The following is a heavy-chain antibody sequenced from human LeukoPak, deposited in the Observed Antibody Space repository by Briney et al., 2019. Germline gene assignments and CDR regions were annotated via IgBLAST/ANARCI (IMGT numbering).Heavy chain of an antibody. CDR2: ISSSGSTI. CDR1: RFTFSDYY. CDR3: AREENGDYDVWFDP. V-gene: IGHV3-11*04. J-gene: IGHJ5*02. D-gene: IGHD4-17*01. Sequence: GRTLRPSRAPSRFTFSDYYISSIPRAPRNRLEWCSYISSSGSTIYYADSVKGRFTISRDNAKNSLYLQMNSLRAEDTAVYYCAREENGDYDVWFDPWGQGTVVTVSS.